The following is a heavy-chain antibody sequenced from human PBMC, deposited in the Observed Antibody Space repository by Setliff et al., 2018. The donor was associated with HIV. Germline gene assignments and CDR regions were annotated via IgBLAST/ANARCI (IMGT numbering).Heavy chain of an antibody. Sequence: PGGSLRLSCAASGFPFSTYAMNWVRQAPGKGLGWVSAISDSGDNTYYADSVKGRFTISRDNSKNTLYLQMNSLRAEDTAVYYCAKDGWGSFWGQGTLVTVSS. CDR1: GFPFSTYA. V-gene: IGHV3-23*01. CDR2: ISDSGDNT. CDR3: AKDGWGSF. J-gene: IGHJ4*02. D-gene: IGHD6-19*01.